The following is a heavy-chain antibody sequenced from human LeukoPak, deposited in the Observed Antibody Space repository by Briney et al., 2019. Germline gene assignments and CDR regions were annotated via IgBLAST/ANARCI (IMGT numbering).Heavy chain of an antibody. D-gene: IGHD6-13*01. J-gene: IGHJ4*02. CDR1: GGSISSYY. Sequence: SETLSLTCTVSGGSISSYYWSWIRQPTGKGLEWIGYIYYSGSTNYNPSLKSRVTISVDTSKNQFSLKLSSVTAADTAVYYCARRKATADDSFDYWGQGTLVTVSS. CDR3: ARRKATADDSFDY. CDR2: IYYSGST. V-gene: IGHV4-59*01.